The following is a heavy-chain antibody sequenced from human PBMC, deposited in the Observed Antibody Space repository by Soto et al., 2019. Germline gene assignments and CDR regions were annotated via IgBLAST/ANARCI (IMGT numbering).Heavy chain of an antibody. CDR1: GFTFSDYY. V-gene: IGHV3-11*05. J-gene: IGHJ3*01. D-gene: IGHD4-17*01. Sequence: QVQLVESGGGLVKPGGSLRLSCAASGFTFSDYYMSWIRQAPGKGLEWVSYISSSSSYTNYADSVKGRFTISRDNAKNALYLQMNRLRAEDTAVYYCARDPGDYEGEAFDLWGQGTMVTVSS. CDR2: ISSSSSYT. CDR3: ARDPGDYEGEAFDL.